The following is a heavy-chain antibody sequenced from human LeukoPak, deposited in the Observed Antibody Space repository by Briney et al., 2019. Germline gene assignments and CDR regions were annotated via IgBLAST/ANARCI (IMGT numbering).Heavy chain of an antibody. Sequence: ASVKVSCKASGYTFTGYYMHWMRQAPGQGLEWMGWINPNSGGTNYAQKFQGRVTMTRDTSISTAYMELSRLRSDDTAVYYCARGPIYFDWFFFDYWGQGNLVTVSS. CDR3: ARGPIYFDWFFFDY. CDR2: INPNSGGT. CDR1: GYTFTGYY. V-gene: IGHV1-2*02. D-gene: IGHD3-9*01. J-gene: IGHJ4*02.